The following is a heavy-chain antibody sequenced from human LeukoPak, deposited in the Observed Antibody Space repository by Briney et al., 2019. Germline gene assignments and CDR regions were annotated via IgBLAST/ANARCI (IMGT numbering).Heavy chain of an antibody. CDR1: GGSFPYYY. Sequence: PSETLSLTCAVSGGSFPYYYWTWIRQAPGQGLEWIGEIDHRGTTNYNPSLQSRVSISVDTATNEFSLRLTSVTAADTALYFCARKGLIYESSTHSHYYYYGLDVWGQGTTVTVSS. CDR3: ARKGLIYESSTHSHYYYYGLDV. V-gene: IGHV4-34*01. J-gene: IGHJ6*02. CDR2: IDHRGTT. D-gene: IGHD3-22*01.